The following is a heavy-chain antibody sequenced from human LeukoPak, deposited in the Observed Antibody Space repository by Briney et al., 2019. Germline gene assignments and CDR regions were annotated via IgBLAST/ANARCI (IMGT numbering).Heavy chain of an antibody. V-gene: IGHV1-2*02. CDR1: GYTFTGYY. J-gene: IGHJ5*02. CDR3: ARAGPELRYCSGGSCYSVWFDP. Sequence: ASVKVSCKASGYTFTGYYMHWVRQAPGQGLEWMGWINPNSGGTNYAQKFQGRVTMTRDTSTSTAYMELSRLRSDDTAVYYCARAGPELRYCSGGSCYSVWFDPWGQGTLVTVSS. CDR2: INPNSGGT. D-gene: IGHD2-15*01.